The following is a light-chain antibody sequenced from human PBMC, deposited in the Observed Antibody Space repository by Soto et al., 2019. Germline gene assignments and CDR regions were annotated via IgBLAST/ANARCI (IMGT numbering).Light chain of an antibody. V-gene: IGLV2-14*03. CDR3: RSSTRTSTLYV. J-gene: IGLJ1*01. Sequence: QSALTQPASVSGSPGQSITISCTGTSSDIGGYNYVSWYQQLPGKVPKLIIYDVSNRPSGVSDRFSGSKSGNAASLTISGLQAEDEADYYCRSSTRTSTLYVFGTGTKLTVL. CDR1: SSDIGGYNY. CDR2: DVS.